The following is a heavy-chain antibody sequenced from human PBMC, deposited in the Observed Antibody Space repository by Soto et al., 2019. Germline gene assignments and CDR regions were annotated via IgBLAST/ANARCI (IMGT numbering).Heavy chain of an antibody. J-gene: IGHJ6*02. CDR3: AKDEVLVVAVARDYYGMDV. CDR2: ISYDGNNK. D-gene: IGHD2-15*01. CDR1: GFTFSSYG. Sequence: QVQLVESGGGVVQPGRSLRLSCAASGFTFSSYGMHWVRQAPGKGPEWVAVISYDGNNKYYADSVKGRFTISRDNSKNTLYLQMNSLRAEDTAVYYCAKDEVLVVAVARDYYGMDVWGQGTTVTVSS. V-gene: IGHV3-30*18.